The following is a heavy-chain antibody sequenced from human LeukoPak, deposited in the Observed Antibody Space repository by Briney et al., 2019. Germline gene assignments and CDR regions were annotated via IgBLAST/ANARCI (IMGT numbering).Heavy chain of an antibody. CDR1: GFTFSSYS. Sequence: PGGSLRLSCAASGFTFSSYSMNWVRQAPGKGLEWVSSISTGSNYIYYADSVKGRFTISRDNAKNSLYLQMNSLRAEDTAVYYCARDALDTSMEEIDYWGQGTLVTVSS. V-gene: IGHV3-21*01. J-gene: IGHJ4*02. D-gene: IGHD5-18*01. CDR2: ISTGSNYI. CDR3: ARDALDTSMEEIDY.